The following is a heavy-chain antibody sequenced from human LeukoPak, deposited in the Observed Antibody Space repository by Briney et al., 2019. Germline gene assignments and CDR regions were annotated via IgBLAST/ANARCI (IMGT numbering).Heavy chain of an antibody. CDR1: GDSISSYY. CDR3: TRGAMVRGVPMGV. V-gene: IGHV4-59*01. D-gene: IGHD3-10*01. J-gene: IGHJ6*04. Sequence: SETLSLTCTVSGDSISSYYWSWIRQPPGKGLEWIGHVSYTGTTNYNPSLKSRVTISVDTSKNQFSLKLTSVTAADTAVYYCTRGAMVRGVPMGVWGTGTTVTVSS. CDR2: VSYTGTT.